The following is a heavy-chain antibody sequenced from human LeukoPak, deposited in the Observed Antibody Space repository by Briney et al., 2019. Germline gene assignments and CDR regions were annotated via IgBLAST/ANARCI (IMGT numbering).Heavy chain of an antibody. V-gene: IGHV4-38-2*01. CDR3: ARQGGVGATTSQFDY. CDR1: GYSISSGYY. J-gene: IGHJ4*02. Sequence: PSETLSLTCAVSGYSISSGYYRAWIRPPPGKGLEWIGTIYHSGNTYYNPSLKSRVTISVDTSKNQFSLKLSSVTAADTAVYYFARQGGVGATTSQFDYWGQGTLVTVSS. CDR2: IYHSGNT. D-gene: IGHD1-26*01.